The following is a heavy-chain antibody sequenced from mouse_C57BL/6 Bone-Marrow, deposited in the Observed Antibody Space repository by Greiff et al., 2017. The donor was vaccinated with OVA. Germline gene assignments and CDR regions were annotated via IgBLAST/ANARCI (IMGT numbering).Heavy chain of an antibody. CDR1: GYTFTSYW. CDR3: ARRHYAMDY. Sequence: VKLQQPGAELVRPGTSVKLSCKASGYTFTSYWLHWVKQRPGQGLEWIGVIDPSDSYTNYNQKFKGNATLTVDTASSTAYMQLSSLTSEDSAVYYCARRHYAMDYWGQGTSVTVSS. V-gene: IGHV1-59*01. CDR2: IDPSDSYT. J-gene: IGHJ4*01.